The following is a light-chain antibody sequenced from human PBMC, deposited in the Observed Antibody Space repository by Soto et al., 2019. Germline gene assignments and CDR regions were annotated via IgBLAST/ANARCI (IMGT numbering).Light chain of an antibody. J-gene: IGKJ1*01. CDR3: LQDSSYPRT. Sequence: AIQMTQSPSSLSPSVGDRVTITCRASQGIGTELGWYQQRPGKAPRLLIYGTSTLQYGVPSRFSGSGSDTDFTLIISSLQPEDFATYYCLQDSSYPRTFGQGTKVEIK. CDR2: GTS. CDR1: QGIGTE. V-gene: IGKV1-6*01.